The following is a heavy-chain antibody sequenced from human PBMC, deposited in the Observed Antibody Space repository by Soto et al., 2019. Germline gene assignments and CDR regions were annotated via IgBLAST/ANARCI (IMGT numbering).Heavy chain of an antibody. D-gene: IGHD5-18*01. Sequence: PGGSLRLSCTACGFKFSSQLLHWVHQAPGKGLMWISRILNDGTTTNYADSVKGRFTVSGDNAKKTMSLQMNNLRAEDTAVYYCATWRGGYTYGLDHWGQGTPVTVSS. CDR3: ATWRGGYTYGLDH. V-gene: IGHV3-74*01. CDR2: ILNDGTTT. CDR1: GFKFSSQL. J-gene: IGHJ4*02.